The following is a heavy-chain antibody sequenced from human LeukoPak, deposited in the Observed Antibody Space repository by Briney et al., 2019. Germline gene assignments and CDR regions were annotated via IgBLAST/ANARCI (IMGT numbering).Heavy chain of an antibody. CDR3: ARGTMVRENHPFDY. CDR1: GGTFSSYA. D-gene: IGHD3-10*01. Sequence: ASVKVSCKASGGTFSSYAISWVRQAPGQGLEWMGRIIPILGIANYAQKFQGRVTITADKSTSTAYMELSSQRSEDTAVYYCARGTMVRENHPFDYWGQGTLVTVSS. CDR2: IIPILGIA. J-gene: IGHJ4*02. V-gene: IGHV1-69*04.